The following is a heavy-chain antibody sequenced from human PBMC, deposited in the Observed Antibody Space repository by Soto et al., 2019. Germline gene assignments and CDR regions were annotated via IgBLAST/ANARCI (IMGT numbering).Heavy chain of an antibody. D-gene: IGHD4-17*01. CDR3: ARATTVTRTFDY. CDR1: GYTFTSYY. V-gene: IGHV1-46*01. CDR2: INPSGGST. J-gene: IGHJ4*02. Sequence: QVQLVQSGAEVKKPGASVKVSCKASGYTFTSYYMHWVRQAPGQGLEWMGIINPSGGSTSYAQKFQGRVTMTRDTSTSTVYMELSSLRYEDTAVYYCARATTVTRTFDYCGQGTLVTVSS.